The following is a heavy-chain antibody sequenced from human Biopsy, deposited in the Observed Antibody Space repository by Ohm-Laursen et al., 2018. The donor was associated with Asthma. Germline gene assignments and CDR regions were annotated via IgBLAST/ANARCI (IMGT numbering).Heavy chain of an antibody. Sequence: SLRLSCAASGFTFSSYAMHWVRQAPGKGLEWVSGISWNSGSIGYADSVKGRFTISRDNAKNSLYLQMNSLRAEDTALYYCAKGEWELLEANFDYWGQGTLVTVSS. CDR1: GFTFSSYA. V-gene: IGHV3-9*01. CDR3: AKGEWELLEANFDY. J-gene: IGHJ4*02. CDR2: ISWNSGSI. D-gene: IGHD1-26*01.